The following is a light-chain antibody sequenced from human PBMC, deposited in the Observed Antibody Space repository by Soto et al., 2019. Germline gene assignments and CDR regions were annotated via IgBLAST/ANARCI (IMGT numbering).Light chain of an antibody. J-gene: IGLJ3*02. CDR2: LNSDGRH. V-gene: IGLV4-69*01. CDR3: QTWGTGSWV. Sequence: QLVLTQSPSASASLGASVNLTCTPSSGHSSYAIAWHQQQPEKGPRYLMKLNSDGRHSKGDGIPDRFSGSSSGAERYLTISGLQSEDEADYYCQTWGTGSWVFGGGTKLTVL. CDR1: SGHSSYA.